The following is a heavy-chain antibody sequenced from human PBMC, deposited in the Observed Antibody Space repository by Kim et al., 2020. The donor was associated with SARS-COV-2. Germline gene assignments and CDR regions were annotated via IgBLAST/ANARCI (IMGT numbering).Heavy chain of an antibody. CDR1: GFTFSSYA. CDR2: ISYDGSNK. J-gene: IGHJ6*02. D-gene: IGHD3-3*01. CDR3: ARDRAYYDFWSGYFGLRDYYYYYGMDV. V-gene: IGHV3-30*04. Sequence: GGSLRLSCAASGFTFSSYAMHWVRQAPGKGLEWVAVISYDGSNKYYADSVKGRFTISRDNSKNTLYLQMNSLRAEDTAVYYCARDRAYYDFWSGYFGLRDYYYYYGMDVWGQGTTVTVSS.